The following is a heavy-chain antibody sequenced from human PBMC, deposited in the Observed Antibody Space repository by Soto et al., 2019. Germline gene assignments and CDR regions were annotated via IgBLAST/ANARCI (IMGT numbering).Heavy chain of an antibody. CDR2: FDPEDGET. V-gene: IGHV1-24*01. CDR1: GYTLTELS. CDR3: ATDIRRAYYDSSGYYSPHFDY. Sequence: GASVKVSCKVSGYTLTELSMHWVRQAPGKGLEWMGGFDPEDGETIYAQKFQGRVTMTEDTSTDTAYMELSSLRSEDTAVYYCATDIRRAYYDSSGYYSPHFDYWGQGTLVTVPS. J-gene: IGHJ4*02. D-gene: IGHD3-22*01.